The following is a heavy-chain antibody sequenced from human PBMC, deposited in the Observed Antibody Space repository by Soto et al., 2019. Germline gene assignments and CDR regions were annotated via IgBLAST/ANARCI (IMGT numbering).Heavy chain of an antibody. Sequence: EVQLVESGGGLVQPGGSLRLSCAASGFTVSSNYMSWVRQAPGKGLEWVSVIYSGGSTYYADSVKGRFTISRDNSTNTLYLQRNGLRAEETAVYYWARALLPHAACDIWGQGTMVAVSS. V-gene: IGHV3-66*01. CDR1: GFTVSSNY. CDR2: IYSGGST. J-gene: IGHJ3*02. CDR3: ARALLPHAACDI.